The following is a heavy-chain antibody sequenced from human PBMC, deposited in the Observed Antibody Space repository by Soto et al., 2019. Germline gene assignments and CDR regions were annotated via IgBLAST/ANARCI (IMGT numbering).Heavy chain of an antibody. CDR3: ARHVPAAGYYYGMDV. CDR1: GYTFTSYG. J-gene: IGHJ6*02. V-gene: IGHV1-18*01. CDR2: ISAYNGNT. Sequence: GASVKVSCKASGYTFTSYGISWVRQAPGQGLEWMGWISAYNGNTNYAQKHQGRVTMTTDTSTSTAYKELRSLRSDDTAVYYCARHVPAAGYYYGMDVWGQGTTVTVSS. D-gene: IGHD2-2*01.